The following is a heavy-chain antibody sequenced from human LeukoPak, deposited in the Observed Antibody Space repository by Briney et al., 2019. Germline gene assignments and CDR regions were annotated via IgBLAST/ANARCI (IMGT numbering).Heavy chain of an antibody. V-gene: IGHV1-24*01. CDR1: GYTLTELS. D-gene: IGHD3-3*01. Sequence: GASVKVSCKVSGYTLTELSMHWVRQAPGKGLEWMGGFDPEDGETIYAQKFQGRVTMTEDTSTDTAYMELSSLRSEDTAVYYCATDPSRGFGVVRAFDTWGQGTMVNVSS. J-gene: IGHJ3*02. CDR2: FDPEDGET. CDR3: ATDPSRGFGVVRAFDT.